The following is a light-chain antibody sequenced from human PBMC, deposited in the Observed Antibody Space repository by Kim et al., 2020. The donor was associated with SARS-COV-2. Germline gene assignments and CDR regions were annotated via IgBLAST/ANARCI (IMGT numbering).Light chain of an antibody. CDR3: QQYSNWPPYT. J-gene: IGKJ2*01. Sequence: VMTQSPATLSVSPGERATLSCRASQSVSSNLAWYQQKPGQAPRLLMYDTSTRSTGVPARFSGSGSGTEFTLTISSLQSEDVAVYYCQQYSNWPPYTFGQGTKLEI. V-gene: IGKV3-15*01. CDR1: QSVSSN. CDR2: DTS.